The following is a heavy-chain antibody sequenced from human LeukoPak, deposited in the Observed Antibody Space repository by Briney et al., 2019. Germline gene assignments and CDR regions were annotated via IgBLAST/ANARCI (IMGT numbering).Heavy chain of an antibody. D-gene: IGHD6-19*01. J-gene: IGHJ3*02. V-gene: IGHV3-30-3*01. CDR2: ISYDGSNK. Sequence: PGGSLRLSCAASGFTFSSYAMHWVRQAPGKGLEWVAVISYDGSNKYYADSVKGRFTISRDNSKNTLYLQMNSLRAEDTAVYYCARESPYSSGFSDAFDIWGQGTMVTVSS. CDR1: GFTFSSYA. CDR3: ARESPYSSGFSDAFDI.